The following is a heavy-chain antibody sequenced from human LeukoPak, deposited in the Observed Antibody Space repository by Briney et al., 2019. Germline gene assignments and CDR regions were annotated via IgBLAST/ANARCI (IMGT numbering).Heavy chain of an antibody. CDR2: INHSGST. Sequence: PSETLSLTCAVYGGSFSGYYWSWIRQPPGKGLEWIGEINHSGSTNYNPSLKSRVTISVDTSKNQFSLKLSSVTAAGTAVYYCASLYYGSETKGWFDPWGQGTLVTVSS. V-gene: IGHV4-34*01. D-gene: IGHD3-10*01. CDR1: GGSFSGYY. CDR3: ASLYYGSETKGWFDP. J-gene: IGHJ5*02.